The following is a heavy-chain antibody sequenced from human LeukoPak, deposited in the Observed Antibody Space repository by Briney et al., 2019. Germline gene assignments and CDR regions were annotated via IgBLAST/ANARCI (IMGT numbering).Heavy chain of an antibody. CDR2: IYYSGST. D-gene: IGHD1-26*01. J-gene: IGHJ4*02. Sequence: SETLSLTCTVSGDFVSTYYWNWIRQPPGEGLEWIGYIYYSGSTNYNPSLKSRVTISVDTSKDQLSLKLSSVTAADTAVYYCARLGHQGFDYWGQGTLVTVSS. CDR3: ARLGHQGFDY. V-gene: IGHV4-59*08. CDR1: GDFVSTYY.